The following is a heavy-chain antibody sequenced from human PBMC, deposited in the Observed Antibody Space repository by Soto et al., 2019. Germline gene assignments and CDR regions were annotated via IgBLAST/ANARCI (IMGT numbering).Heavy chain of an antibody. D-gene: IGHD1-26*01. CDR2: IWYDGSNK. J-gene: IGHJ1*01. Sequence: QVQLVESGGVVVQPGRSLRLSCAASGFTFSSYGMHWVSQAPGKGLEWVAVIWYDGSNKYYADSVKGRFTISRDNSKNTLYLQMNSLRAEDTAVYYGARSAWELRSEYFQHLGQGTLVTVSS. CDR3: ARSAWELRSEYFQH. V-gene: IGHV3-33*01. CDR1: GFTFSSYG.